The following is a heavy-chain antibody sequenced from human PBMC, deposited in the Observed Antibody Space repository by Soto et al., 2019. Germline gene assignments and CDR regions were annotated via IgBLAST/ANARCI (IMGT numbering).Heavy chain of an antibody. Sequence: QVQLVQSGAEVKKPGASVKVSCKASGYTFTSYAMHWVRQAPGQRLEWMGWINAGNGNTNYAQKFQGWVTMTRGTSINTAYMELSRLRSDDTAVYYCATGARSGYYTDYFDYWGQGTLVTVSS. CDR1: GYTFTSYA. CDR2: INAGNGNT. D-gene: IGHD3-3*01. J-gene: IGHJ4*02. V-gene: IGHV1-3*01. CDR3: ATGARSGYYTDYFDY.